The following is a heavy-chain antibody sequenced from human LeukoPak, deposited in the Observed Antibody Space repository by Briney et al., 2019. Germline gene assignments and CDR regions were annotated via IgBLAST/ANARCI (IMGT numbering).Heavy chain of an antibody. D-gene: IGHD1-26*01. V-gene: IGHV1-18*01. J-gene: IGHJ4*02. CDR2: ISAYNGNT. CDR3: ARLWGSVGAPGFDY. Sequence: GASVKVSCKASGYTFTSYGFIWLRQAPGQGLEWMGWISAYNGNTNYAQKFQGRVTMTTDTSTSTAYMELRSLRSDDTAVYYCARLWGSVGAPGFDYWGQGTLVTVSS. CDR1: GYTFTSYG.